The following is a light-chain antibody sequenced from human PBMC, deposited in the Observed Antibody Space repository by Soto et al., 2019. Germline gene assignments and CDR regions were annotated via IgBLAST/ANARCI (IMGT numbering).Light chain of an antibody. CDR3: QQYGTSEII. Sequence: EIVLTQSPGTLSLSPGERATLSCRASQSLTNSFIAWYQQKPGQAPRLLIYDTSSRATGIPDRFSGSGSGTDFTLTISRLEPEDFAVFFCQQYGTSEIIFGQGNDWRL. V-gene: IGKV3-20*01. CDR2: DTS. J-gene: IGKJ5*01. CDR1: QSLTNSF.